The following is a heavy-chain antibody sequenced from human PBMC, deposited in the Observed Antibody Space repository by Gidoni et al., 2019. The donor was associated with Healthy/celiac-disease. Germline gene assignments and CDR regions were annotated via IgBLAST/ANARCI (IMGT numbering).Heavy chain of an antibody. CDR2: IYYSGST. V-gene: IGHV4-39*01. CDR3: ARPGDCSSTSCYQVDAFDI. D-gene: IGHD2-2*01. CDR1: GGSISSSSYY. Sequence: QLQLQESGPGLVKPSETLSLTCTVSGGSISSSSYYWGWIRQPPGKGLEWIGSIYYSGSTYYNPSLKSRVTISVDTSKNQFSLKLSSVTAADTAVYYCARPGDCSSTSCYQVDAFDIWGQGTMVTVSS. J-gene: IGHJ3*02.